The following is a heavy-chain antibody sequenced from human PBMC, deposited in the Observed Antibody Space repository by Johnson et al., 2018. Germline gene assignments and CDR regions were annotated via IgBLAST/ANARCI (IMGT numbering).Heavy chain of an antibody. Sequence: QVQLQESGGGVVQPGRSXRLSCAASGFTFSSYGMHWVRQAPGKGLEWVAVIWYDGSNKYYADSVKGRCTISSDNSKNTLYLQMNSLRAEDTAVYDCAYCAMVRGANLIPNDACDIWGPGTMVTVSS. CDR1: GFTFSSYG. CDR2: IWYDGSNK. CDR3: AYCAMVRGANLIPNDACDI. J-gene: IGHJ3*02. V-gene: IGHV3-33*08. D-gene: IGHD3-10*01.